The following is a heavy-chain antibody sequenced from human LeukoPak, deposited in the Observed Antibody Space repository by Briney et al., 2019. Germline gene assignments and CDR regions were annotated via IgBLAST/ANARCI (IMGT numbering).Heavy chain of an antibody. D-gene: IGHD2-2*01. CDR3: AKDYCSSTSCYRPPGDAFDI. Sequence: PGGSLRLSCAASGFTFSSYAMSWVRQAPGKGLEWVSAISCSGGSTYYADSVKGLFTISRDNSKNTLYLQMNSLRAEDTAVYYCAKDYCSSTSCYRPPGDAFDIWGQGTMVTVSS. CDR2: ISCSGGST. V-gene: IGHV3-23*01. CDR1: GFTFSSYA. J-gene: IGHJ3*02.